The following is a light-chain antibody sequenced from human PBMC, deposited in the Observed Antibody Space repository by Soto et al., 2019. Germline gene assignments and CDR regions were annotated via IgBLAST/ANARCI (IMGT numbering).Light chain of an antibody. V-gene: IGLV1-40*01. CDR1: SSDIGAGYD. J-gene: IGLJ3*02. Sequence: QSVLTQPPSVSGAPGQRVTISCTGSSSDIGAGYDVHWYQQLPGTAPKLLIFANSYRPSGVPDRFSGSKSDTSASLAITGLQAEDEADYYCQSSDNSLTGLVMFGGGTKVTVL. CDR3: QSSDNSLTGLVM. CDR2: ANS.